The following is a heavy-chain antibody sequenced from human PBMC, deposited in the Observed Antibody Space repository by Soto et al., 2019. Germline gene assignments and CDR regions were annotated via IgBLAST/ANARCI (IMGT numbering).Heavy chain of an antibody. CDR2: ISYDGSNK. J-gene: IGHJ3*02. CDR1: GFTFSSYA. CDR3: AREQRWLVHPGAFDI. D-gene: IGHD6-19*01. V-gene: IGHV3-30-3*01. Sequence: QVQLVESGGGVVQPGRSLRLSCAASGFTFSSYAMHWVRQAPGKGLEWVAVISYDGSNKYYADSVKGRFTISRDNSTNTLYLQMNSLRAEDTAVYYCAREQRWLVHPGAFDIWGQGTMVTVSS.